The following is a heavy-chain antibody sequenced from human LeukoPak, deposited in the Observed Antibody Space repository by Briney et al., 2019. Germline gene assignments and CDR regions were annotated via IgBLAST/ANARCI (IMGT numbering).Heavy chain of an antibody. D-gene: IGHD1-1*01. V-gene: IGHV3-48*04. Sequence: GGSLRLSCAASGFTFSSYSMSWVRQAPGKGLEWVSYISSSSSSIYYADSVKGRFTISRDNAKNSLYLQMNSLRAEDAAVYYCARSAGDYWGQGTLVTVSS. CDR2: ISSSSSSI. J-gene: IGHJ4*02. CDR1: GFTFSSYS. CDR3: ARSAGDY.